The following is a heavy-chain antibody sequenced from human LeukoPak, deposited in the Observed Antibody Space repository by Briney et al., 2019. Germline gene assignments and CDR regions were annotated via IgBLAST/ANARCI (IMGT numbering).Heavy chain of an antibody. Sequence: GGALRLFCAASGFTFSSYSMNWVRQAPGKGLEWVSSISSSSSYIYYADSVKGRFTISRDNAKNSLYLQMNSLRAEDTAVYYCAKPHGTSGWGQGTLVTVSS. J-gene: IGHJ4*02. CDR1: GFTFSSYS. D-gene: IGHD2-2*01. CDR2: ISSSSSYI. CDR3: AKPHGTSG. V-gene: IGHV3-21*01.